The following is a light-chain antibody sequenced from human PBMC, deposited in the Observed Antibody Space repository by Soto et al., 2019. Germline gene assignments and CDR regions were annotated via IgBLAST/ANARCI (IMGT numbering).Light chain of an antibody. CDR1: SSNIGAGYD. CDR2: GNS. Sequence: QSVLTQPPSVSGAPGQRVTISCTGSSSNIGAGYDVHWYQQLPGTAPKLLSYGNSNRPSGVPDRFSGSKSGTSASLAITGLQAEDEADYYCQSYDSSLSGVVFGRGTKLTVL. J-gene: IGLJ2*01. CDR3: QSYDSSLSGVV. V-gene: IGLV1-40*01.